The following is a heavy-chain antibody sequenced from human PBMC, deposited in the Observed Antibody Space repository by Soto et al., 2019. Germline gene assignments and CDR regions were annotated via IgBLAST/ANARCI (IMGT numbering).Heavy chain of an antibody. V-gene: IGHV4-4*02. CDR1: GASVNIRVW. J-gene: IGHJ4*02. Sequence: SEALSLTCAVSGASVNIRVWWTCVRQPPGKGLEWIGEVFHTGDTYFNPSLRSRVAMSVDKSTNEFSLKVTSVTAEDTAIYYCARKDGVRFDYWGQGALVTVSS. D-gene: IGHD3-3*01. CDR3: ARKDGVRFDY. CDR2: VFHTGDT.